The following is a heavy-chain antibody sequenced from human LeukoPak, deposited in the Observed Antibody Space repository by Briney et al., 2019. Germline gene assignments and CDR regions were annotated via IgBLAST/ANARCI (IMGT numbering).Heavy chain of an antibody. CDR3: AKDKIFRYLDY. Sequence: HPGGSLRLSCAASGLTFSNHCMHWVRQAPGKGLEWVAMITADGNNKYYAVSVKDRFTISRDDSKNTLYLQMNSLRDEDTAVYYCAKDKIFRYLDYWGQGALVTVTS. V-gene: IGHV3-30*18. J-gene: IGHJ4*02. CDR1: GLTFSNHC. D-gene: IGHD2/OR15-2a*01. CDR2: ITADGNNK.